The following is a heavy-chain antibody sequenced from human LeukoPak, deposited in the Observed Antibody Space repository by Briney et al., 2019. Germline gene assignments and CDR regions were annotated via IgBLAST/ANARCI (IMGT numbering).Heavy chain of an antibody. Sequence: GGSLRLSCAASGFTFSSYEMNWVRQAPGKGLEWVSSISSSSSYIYYADSVKGRFTISRDNAKNSLYLQMNSLRAEDTAVYYCARDGQEYYDILTGYFWIWGQGTMVTVSS. CDR3: ARDGQEYYDILTGYFWI. CDR1: GFTFSSYE. D-gene: IGHD3-9*01. J-gene: IGHJ3*02. V-gene: IGHV3-21*01. CDR2: ISSSSSYI.